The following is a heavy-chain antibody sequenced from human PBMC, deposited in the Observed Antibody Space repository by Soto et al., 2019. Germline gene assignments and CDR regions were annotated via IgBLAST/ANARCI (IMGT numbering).Heavy chain of an antibody. D-gene: IGHD6-19*01. CDR1: GFTFSSSA. CDR2: IRVGGGDT. Sequence: EVRLLESGGGLAQPGGSRRLSCAASGFTFSSSAMNWVRQAPGKRLEWVSSIRVGGGDTFYADSVRGRFTVSRDISRNTLYLQMNSLRAEDTAIYYCAKCSVGTVRTSGWCNWFDPWGQGTLVTVSS. CDR3: AKCSVGTVRTSGWCNWFDP. J-gene: IGHJ5*02. V-gene: IGHV3-23*01.